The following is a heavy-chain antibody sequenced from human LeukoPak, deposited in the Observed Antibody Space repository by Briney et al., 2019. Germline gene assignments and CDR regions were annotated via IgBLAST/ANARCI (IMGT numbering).Heavy chain of an antibody. V-gene: IGHV1-2*02. J-gene: IGHJ6*03. D-gene: IGHD4-17*01. Sequence: ASVKVSCKASGYTFTGHYIHWVRQAPGQGLEWMGWINPHSGGTNYAQKFQGGVTMTRDTSITTAYMELSSLRSDDTAVYYCAKTADYGDYYYYMDVWGKGTTVTVSS. CDR1: GYTFTGHY. CDR2: INPHSGGT. CDR3: AKTADYGDYYYYMDV.